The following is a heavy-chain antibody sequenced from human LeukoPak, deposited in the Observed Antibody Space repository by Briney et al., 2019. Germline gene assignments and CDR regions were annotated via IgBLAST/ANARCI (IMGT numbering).Heavy chain of an antibody. CDR1: GFSFSSYT. CDR3: ARESFSGYGYYYFDY. J-gene: IGHJ4*02. CDR2: ISYDGNNK. D-gene: IGHD5-12*01. Sequence: PGGSLRLSCAASGFSFSSYTMHWVRQAPGKGLEWVAVISYDGNNKCYADSVKGRFTISRDNSKNTLYLQMNSLRAEDTAVYYCARESFSGYGYYYFDYWGQGTLVTVSS. V-gene: IGHV3-30-3*01.